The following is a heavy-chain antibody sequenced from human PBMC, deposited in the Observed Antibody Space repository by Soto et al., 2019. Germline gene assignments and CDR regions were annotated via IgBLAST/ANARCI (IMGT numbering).Heavy chain of an antibody. CDR2: IYYTGST. J-gene: IGHJ3*02. Sequence: SETLSLTCTVSGDSISPYYWSWIRQPPGQGLEWLAYIYYTGSTNSNPSLKSRVTISVDTSKNQFSLKLSSVTAADTAVYYCERHLRYCSGGSCYAFDIWGQGTMVNVS. CDR1: GDSISPYY. V-gene: IGHV4-59*08. D-gene: IGHD2-15*01. CDR3: ERHLRYCSGGSCYAFDI.